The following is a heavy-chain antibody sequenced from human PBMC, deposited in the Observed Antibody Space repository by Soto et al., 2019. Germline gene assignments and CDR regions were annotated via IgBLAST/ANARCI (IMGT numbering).Heavy chain of an antibody. V-gene: IGHV1-3*01. J-gene: IGHJ4*02. CDR2: INAGNGNT. D-gene: IGHD6-19*01. CDR3: AGAVSSYSSASLFDY. Sequence: QVQLVQSGAEVKKPGASVKVSCKASGYTFTSYAMHWVRQAPGQRLEWMGWINAGNGNTKYSQKFQGRVTITRDTSASTAYMELSSLRSEDTAVYYCAGAVSSYSSASLFDYWGQGTLVTVSS. CDR1: GYTFTSYA.